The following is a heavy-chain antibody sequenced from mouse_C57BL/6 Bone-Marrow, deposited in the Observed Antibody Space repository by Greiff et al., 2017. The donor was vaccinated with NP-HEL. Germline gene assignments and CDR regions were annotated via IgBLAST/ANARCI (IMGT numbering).Heavy chain of an antibody. Sequence: QVQLKQPGAELVKPGASVKLSCKASGYTFTSYWMHWVKQRPGQGLEWIGMIHPNSGSTNYNEKFKSKATLTVDKSSSTAYMQLSSLTSEDSAVYYCARKGASTMVTPFAYWGQGTLVTVSA. D-gene: IGHD2-2*01. CDR2: IHPNSGST. CDR3: ARKGASTMVTPFAY. CDR1: GYTFTSYW. J-gene: IGHJ3*01. V-gene: IGHV1-64*01.